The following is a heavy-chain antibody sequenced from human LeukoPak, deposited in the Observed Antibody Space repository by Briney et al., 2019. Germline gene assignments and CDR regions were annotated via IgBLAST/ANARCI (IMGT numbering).Heavy chain of an antibody. D-gene: IGHD3-22*01. CDR2: ISAYNGNT. V-gene: IGHV1-18*01. Sequence: GGSVKVSCKASGYTFTSYGISWVRQAPGQGLEWMGWISAYNGNTNYAQKLQGRVTMTTDTSTSTAYMELRSLRSDDTAVYYCARVGIVVVTYNWFDPWGQGTLVTVSS. CDR1: GYTFTSYG. J-gene: IGHJ5*02. CDR3: ARVGIVVVTYNWFDP.